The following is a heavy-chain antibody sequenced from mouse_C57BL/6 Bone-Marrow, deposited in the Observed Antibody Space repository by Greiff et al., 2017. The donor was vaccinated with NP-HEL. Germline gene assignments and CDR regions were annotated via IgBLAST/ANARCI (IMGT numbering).Heavy chain of an antibody. CDR1: GYTFTSYW. Sequence: QVQLQQPGAELVKPGASVKLSCKASGYTFTSYWMQWVKQRPGQGLEWIGEIDPSDSYTNYNQKFKGKATLTVDTSSSTAYMQLSSLTSEDSAGYYCTREGPCYAMDYWGQGTSVTVSA. D-gene: IGHD3-3*01. CDR3: TREGPCYAMDY. J-gene: IGHJ4*01. CDR2: IDPSDSYT. V-gene: IGHV1-50*01.